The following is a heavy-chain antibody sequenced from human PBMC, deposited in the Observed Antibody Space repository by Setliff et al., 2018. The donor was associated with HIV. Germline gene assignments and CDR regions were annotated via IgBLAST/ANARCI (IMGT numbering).Heavy chain of an antibody. CDR2: INTSGST. J-gene: IGHJ6*03. CDR1: GGSTTYYH. Sequence: SETLSLTCSVSGGSTTYYHWNWIRQPAGKGLEWIGHINTSGSTKYNPSLKSRLTMSVDSSGNQFSLTLTSVTAADTAVYYCARDPNTGWYGDYYYYMDVWGKGTTVTVSS. CDR3: ARDPNTGWYGDYYYYMDV. V-gene: IGHV4-4*07. D-gene: IGHD3-10*01.